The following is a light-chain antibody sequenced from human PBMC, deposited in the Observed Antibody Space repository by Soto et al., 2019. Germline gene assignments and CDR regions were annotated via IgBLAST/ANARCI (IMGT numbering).Light chain of an antibody. CDR3: TSYAGSNNYV. J-gene: IGLJ1*01. CDR2: EVS. Sequence: QPVLTQPPSASGSPGQSVTISCTGPTNDVGGFNYVSWYQQHPGKVPKLMIFEVSKRPSGVPDRFSGSKSGNTASLTVSGLQAEDEADYYCTSYAGSNNYVFGTGTKVTVL. V-gene: IGLV2-8*01. CDR1: TNDVGGFNY.